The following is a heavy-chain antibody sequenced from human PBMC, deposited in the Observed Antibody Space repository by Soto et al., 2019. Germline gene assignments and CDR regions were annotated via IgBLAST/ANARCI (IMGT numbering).Heavy chain of an antibody. CDR3: AGDGLGTTRRYFDS. J-gene: IGHJ4*02. CDR1: GGTFTSYS. D-gene: IGHD1-1*01. Sequence: QVQLVQSGAEVKKPGSSVKVSCKASGGTFTSYSITWVRQAPGQGLEWMGRIIPVLGIVNYAQKFRGRVTITADKSTTTAYMELSSLRSEDTAVYYCAGDGLGTTRRYFDSWGQGTLVTVSS. V-gene: IGHV1-69*04. CDR2: IIPVLGIV.